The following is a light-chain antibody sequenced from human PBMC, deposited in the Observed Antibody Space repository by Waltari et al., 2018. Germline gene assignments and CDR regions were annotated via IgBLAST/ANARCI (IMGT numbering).Light chain of an antibody. CDR2: KSS. CDR1: ENINHW. J-gene: IGKJ1*01. V-gene: IGKV1-5*03. Sequence: DIQMTQSPSTLSASVGDRITITFRARENINHWLAWYQQKPGKAPSLLIYKSSSLQTGCPGRFSGSGSGKEFTLTSNSLQLDDSATYHCQQYRTFHWTFGQGTKVEIK. CDR3: QQYRTFHWT.